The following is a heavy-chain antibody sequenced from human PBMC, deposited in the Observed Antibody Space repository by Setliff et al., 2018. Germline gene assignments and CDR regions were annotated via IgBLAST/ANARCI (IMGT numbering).Heavy chain of an antibody. Sequence: GASVKVSCKASGGTFSSYAISWVRQAPGQGLEWMGGIIPIFGTANYAQKFQGRVTITADESTSTAYMELSRLRSDDTAVYYCARDQGGCSGGSCYFWFDPWGQGTLVTVSS. CDR1: GGTFSSYA. V-gene: IGHV1-69*13. CDR3: ARDQGGCSGGSCYFWFDP. CDR2: IIPIFGTA. D-gene: IGHD2-15*01. J-gene: IGHJ5*02.